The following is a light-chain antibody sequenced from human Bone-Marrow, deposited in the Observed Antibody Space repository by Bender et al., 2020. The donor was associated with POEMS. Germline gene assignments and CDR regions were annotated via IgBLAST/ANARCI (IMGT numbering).Light chain of an antibody. CDR1: SSDVGGYNY. CDR2: DVN. CDR3: CSYAGSNTLV. J-gene: IGLJ3*02. V-gene: IGLV2-11*01. Sequence: QSALTQPASVSGSPGQSITISCTGTSSDVGGYNYVSWYQQHPGKAPKLMFYDVNKRPSGVPDHFSGSKSGNTASLTISWVQAEDEADYYCCSYAGSNTLVFGGGTTLTVL.